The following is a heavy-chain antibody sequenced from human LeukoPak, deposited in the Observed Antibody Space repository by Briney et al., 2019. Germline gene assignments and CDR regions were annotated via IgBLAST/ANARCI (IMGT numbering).Heavy chain of an antibody. V-gene: IGHV4-59*01. CDR3: ARAIQLGYCSGGSCYSYYYYGMDV. Sequence: PSETLSLTCTVSGGSISSYYWSWIRQPPGKGLEWIGYIYYSGSTNYNPSLKSRVTISVDTSKNQFSLKLSSVTAADTAVYYCARAIQLGYCSGGSCYSYYYYGMDVWGQGTTVTVSS. J-gene: IGHJ6*02. CDR2: IYYSGST. CDR1: GGSISSYY. D-gene: IGHD2-15*01.